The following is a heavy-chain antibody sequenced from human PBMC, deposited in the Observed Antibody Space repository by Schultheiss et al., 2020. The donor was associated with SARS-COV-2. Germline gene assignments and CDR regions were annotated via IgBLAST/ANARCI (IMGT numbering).Heavy chain of an antibody. V-gene: IGHV3-21*04. Sequence: GGSLRLSCAASGFTFSSYSMNWVRQAPGKGLEWVSSISSSSSYIYYADSVKGRFTISRDNAKNSLYLQMNSLRAEDTAVYYCARDLNLAVAGARGSRYYYYYGMDVWGQGTTVTVSS. CDR1: GFTFSSYS. CDR2: ISSSSSYI. CDR3: ARDLNLAVAGARGSRYYYYYGMDV. J-gene: IGHJ6*02. D-gene: IGHD6-19*01.